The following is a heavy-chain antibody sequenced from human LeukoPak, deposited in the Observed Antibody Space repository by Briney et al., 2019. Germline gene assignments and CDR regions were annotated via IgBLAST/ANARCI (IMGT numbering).Heavy chain of an antibody. D-gene: IGHD3-16*01. CDR2: PIVGTA. V-gene: IGHV1-69*01. Sequence: PIVGTANYAQKFQGRVTITADESTSTAYMELSSLRSEDTAVYYCARATVWGGEYYYMDVWGKGTTVTVSS. J-gene: IGHJ6*03. CDR3: ARATVWGGEYYYMDV.